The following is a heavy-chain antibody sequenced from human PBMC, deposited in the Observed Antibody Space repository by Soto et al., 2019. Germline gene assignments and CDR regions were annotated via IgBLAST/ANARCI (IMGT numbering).Heavy chain of an antibody. D-gene: IGHD4-17*01. CDR3: AXDVGDYGQKGVLNGFDP. J-gene: IGHJ5*02. CDR2: IYTSGST. CDR1: GGSISSYY. Sequence: PSETLSLTCTVSGGSISSYYWSWIRQPAGKGLEWIGRIYTSGSTTYNPSPKSLVTMSIDTSKTHFTLKLSSVTAADTAVYYCAXDVGDYGQKGVLNGFDPWGQGTLVTVSS. V-gene: IGHV4-4*07.